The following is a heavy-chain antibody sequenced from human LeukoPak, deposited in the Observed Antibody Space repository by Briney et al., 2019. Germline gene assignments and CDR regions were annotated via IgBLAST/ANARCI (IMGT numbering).Heavy chain of an antibody. D-gene: IGHD2-2*01. J-gene: IGHJ4*02. V-gene: IGHV1-2*02. CDR1: GYTFTGYY. CDR2: INPNSGDT. CDR3: ARANPPYCSSTTCLFDY. Sequence: GASVKVSCKASGYTFTGYYMHWVRRAPGQGFEWMGWINPNSGDTNYAQKFQGRVTMTRDTSISTAHMELSRLRSDDTAVYYCARANPPYCSSTTCLFDYWGQGTLVTVSS.